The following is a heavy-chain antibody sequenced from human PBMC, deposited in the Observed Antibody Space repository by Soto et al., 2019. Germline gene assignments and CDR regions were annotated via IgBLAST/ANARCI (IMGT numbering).Heavy chain of an antibody. J-gene: IGHJ4*02. D-gene: IGHD1-26*01. CDR3: AKFKGFNWSYVFDY. CDR1: GLTFSNFA. V-gene: IGHV3-23*01. CDR2: IGGSSGTT. Sequence: GGSLRLSCLVSGLTFSNFAMSWVRQAPGKGLEWASAIGGSSGTTFYADSVKGRFTISKDYAKNMLYLQMNSLRAEDTAVYYCAKFKGFNWSYVFDYWGKGLPVTVSS.